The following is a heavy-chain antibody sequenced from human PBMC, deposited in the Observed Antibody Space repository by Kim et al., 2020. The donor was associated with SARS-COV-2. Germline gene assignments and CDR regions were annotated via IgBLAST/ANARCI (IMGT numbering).Heavy chain of an antibody. J-gene: IGHJ4*02. CDR3: ARRGITVVRGVNAFYFDY. V-gene: IGHV4-39*01. Sequence: SETLSLTCTVSGASVSSSGYFWDWIRQPPGKELEWIGTMYYSSSTYKNPSLKSRVTISADTSRNQLSLNLTSVTAADTALYYCARRGITVVRGVNAFYFDYWGPGTLVTVSS. CDR2: MYYSSST. D-gene: IGHD3-10*01. CDR1: GASVSSSGYF.